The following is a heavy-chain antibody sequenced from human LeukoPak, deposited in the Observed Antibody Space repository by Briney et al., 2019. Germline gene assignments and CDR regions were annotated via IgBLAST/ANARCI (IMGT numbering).Heavy chain of an antibody. CDR2: IYYSGNT. V-gene: IGHV4-61*01. CDR1: GGSVSSGSYF. CDR3: ARSPSGYRFDY. Sequence: PSETLSLTCTVSGGSVSSGSYFWTWIRQPPGKGLEWIGYIYYSGNTNYNPSLKSRVTISVDTSKNQFSLKLSSVTAADTAVYYCARSPSGYRFDYWGQGTLVTVSS. D-gene: IGHD3-22*01. J-gene: IGHJ4*02.